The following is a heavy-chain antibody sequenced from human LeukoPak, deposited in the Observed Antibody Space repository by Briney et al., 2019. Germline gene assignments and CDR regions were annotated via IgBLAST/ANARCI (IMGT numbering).Heavy chain of an antibody. CDR3: ARDVGPAASSGWYDAFDI. V-gene: IGHV3-23*01. CDR2: ISGSGGST. CDR1: GFTFSSYA. J-gene: IGHJ3*02. D-gene: IGHD6-19*01. Sequence: GGSLRLSCAASGFTFSSYAMSWVRQAPGKGLEWVSAISGSGGSTYYADSVKGRFTISRDNSKNTLYLQMNSLRAEDTAVYYCARDVGPAASSGWYDAFDIWGQGTMVTVSS.